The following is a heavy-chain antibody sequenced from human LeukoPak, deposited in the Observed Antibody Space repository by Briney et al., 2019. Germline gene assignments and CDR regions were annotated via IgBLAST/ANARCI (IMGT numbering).Heavy chain of an antibody. CDR1: AGSISSSTYS. J-gene: IGHJ5*02. D-gene: IGHD3-10*01. Sequence: SETLSLTCTVSAGSISSSTYSWGWIRQPPGKGLEWIGRIYTSGSTNYNPSLKSRVTISVDTSKNQFSLKLSSVTAADTAVYYCARSSMVRGVIPARWFDPWGQGTPVTVSS. CDR3: ARSSMVRGVIPARWFDP. V-gene: IGHV4-39*07. CDR2: IYTSGST.